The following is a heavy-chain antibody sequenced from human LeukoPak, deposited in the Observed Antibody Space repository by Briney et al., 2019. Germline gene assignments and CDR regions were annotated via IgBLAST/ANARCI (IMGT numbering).Heavy chain of an antibody. J-gene: IGHJ6*02. CDR1: GFTFSNYA. Sequence: GGSLRLSCAASGFTFSNYAMSWVRQAPGKGLEWVSAISGSGGSAYYADSVKGRFTISRDNSKNTLYLQMNSLRAEDTAVYYCAKGLLMVYARADYYYGMDVWGQGTTVTVSS. CDR2: ISGSGGSA. D-gene: IGHD2-8*01. CDR3: AKGLLMVYARADYYYGMDV. V-gene: IGHV3-23*01.